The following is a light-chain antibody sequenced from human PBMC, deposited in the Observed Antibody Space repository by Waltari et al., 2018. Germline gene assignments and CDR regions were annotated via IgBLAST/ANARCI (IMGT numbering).Light chain of an antibody. CDR3: AVWDDSLNGPV. J-gene: IGLJ7*01. CDR2: RNY. Sequence: QSVLTQPPSASGTPGQRVTISCSGSSSNIGSQTVNWYQQLPRTAPKLHIYRNYQRPSGVPDRFSGSKSGTSASLAISGLQSEDEADYYCAVWDDSLNGPVFGGGTQLTVL. V-gene: IGLV1-44*01. CDR1: SSNIGSQT.